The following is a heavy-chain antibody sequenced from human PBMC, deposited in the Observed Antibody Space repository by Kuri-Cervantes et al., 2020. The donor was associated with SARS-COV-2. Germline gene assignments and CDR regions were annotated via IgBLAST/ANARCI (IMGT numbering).Heavy chain of an antibody. CDR3: ARAAGGEAY. CDR1: GFTFSDYY. Sequence: SLKISCAASGFTFSDYYMSWIRQAPGKGLEWVSGISWNSGSIGYADSVKGRFTISRDNAKNSLYLQMNSLRAADTALYYCARAAGGEAYWGQGTLVTVSS. J-gene: IGHJ4*02. V-gene: IGHV3-9*01. CDR2: ISWNSGSI. D-gene: IGHD3-10*01.